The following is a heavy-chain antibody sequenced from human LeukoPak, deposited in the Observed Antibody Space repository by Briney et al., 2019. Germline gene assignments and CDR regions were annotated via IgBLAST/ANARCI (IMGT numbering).Heavy chain of an antibody. Sequence: SETLSLTCSVAGASVYSGDYYWAWIRQPTGQSLEYIGAVYYSGVTFDNPSLSGRITMSVDTSKNQFSLNLASVTATDTAIYYCARRGVFGSDNYFEYWGQGILVIASS. CDR1: GASVYSGDYY. CDR3: ARRGVFGSDNYFEY. CDR2: VYYSGVT. V-gene: IGHV4-39*01. D-gene: IGHD3-10*01. J-gene: IGHJ4*01.